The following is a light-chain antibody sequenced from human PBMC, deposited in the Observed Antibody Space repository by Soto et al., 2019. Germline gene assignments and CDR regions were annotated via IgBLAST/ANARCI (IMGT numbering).Light chain of an antibody. V-gene: IGKV1-13*02. J-gene: IGKJ4*01. Sequence: IQLTQSPSSLSASVGDKVTISCRASQAINSALAWCQQRPGKATMVLIYDASLLESGVPSRFSGSGSGTDFTLTISSLQPEDFATYYCQQFNSYPLTFGGGTKVEIE. CDR1: QAINSA. CDR2: DAS. CDR3: QQFNSYPLT.